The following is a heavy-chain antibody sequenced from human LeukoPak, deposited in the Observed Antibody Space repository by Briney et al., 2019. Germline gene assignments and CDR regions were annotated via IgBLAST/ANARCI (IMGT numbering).Heavy chain of an antibody. D-gene: IGHD6-13*01. J-gene: IGHJ4*02. CDR2: IKHSGST. V-gene: IGHV4-34*01. Sequence: SETLSLTCAVYGGSFSGYYWSWIRQPPGKGLEWIGEIKHSGSTNYNPSLKSRVTISVDTSKNQFSLKLSSVTAADTAVYYCARGHSSSWAYWGQGTLVTVSS. CDR3: ARGHSSSWAY. CDR1: GGSFSGYY.